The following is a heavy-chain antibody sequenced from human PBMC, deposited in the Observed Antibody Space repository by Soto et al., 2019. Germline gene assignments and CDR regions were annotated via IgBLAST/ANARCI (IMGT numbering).Heavy chain of an antibody. CDR2: ISGSGGDT. J-gene: IGHJ5*02. Sequence: EVQLLESGGGLVQPGGSLRLSCAASGFTFSDYAMNWVRPAPGKGLEWVSGISGSGGDTYYADSVNGRFNISRDNSKHTLYLQMSSLRADDTAVYLCAKGGCSGVSCGCFDPWGQGTLVTVSS. V-gene: IGHV3-23*01. CDR3: AKGGCSGVSCGCFDP. CDR1: GFTFSDYA. D-gene: IGHD2-15*01.